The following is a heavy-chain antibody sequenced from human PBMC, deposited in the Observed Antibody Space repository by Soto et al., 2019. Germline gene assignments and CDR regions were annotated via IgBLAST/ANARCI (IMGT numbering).Heavy chain of an antibody. CDR2: VNSDGSGT. J-gene: IGHJ4*02. Sequence: GGSLRLSCAASGFTFSNYWMHWVRQAPGKGLVWVSRVNSDGSGTSYADSVKGRFTISRDNAKNTVYLQMNSLRAEDTAVYYCATVFEYWGLGTPVTLSS. CDR1: GFTFSNYW. CDR3: ATVFEY. V-gene: IGHV3-74*01.